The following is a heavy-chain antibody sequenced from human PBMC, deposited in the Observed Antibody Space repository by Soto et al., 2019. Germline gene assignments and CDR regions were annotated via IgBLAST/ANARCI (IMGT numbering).Heavy chain of an antibody. CDR1: GFTFSSYA. Sequence: GGSLRLSCAASGFTFSSYAMSWVRQAPGKGLEWVSAISGSGGSTYYADSVKGRFTISRDNSKNTLYLQMNSLRAEDTAVYYCAKGQGRCSSTSCYVYFDYWGQGTLVTVSS. CDR2: ISGSGGST. J-gene: IGHJ4*02. CDR3: AKGQGRCSSTSCYVYFDY. V-gene: IGHV3-23*01. D-gene: IGHD2-2*01.